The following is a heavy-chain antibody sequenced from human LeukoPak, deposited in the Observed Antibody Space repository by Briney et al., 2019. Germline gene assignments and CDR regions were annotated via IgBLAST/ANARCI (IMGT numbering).Heavy chain of an antibody. J-gene: IGHJ4*02. CDR3: ANDLRLGGRGPEN. CDR2: IFSAGGT. V-gene: IGHV3-66*01. Sequence: QTGGSLRLSCAVSGATVSSNHMSWVRQPPGKGLEWVSAIFSAGGTYYADSVKGRFTLSRDNAANTLYLQMNSLRAEDTAVYFCANDLRLGGRGPENWGQGTLVTVSS. CDR1: GATVSSNH. D-gene: IGHD3-16*01.